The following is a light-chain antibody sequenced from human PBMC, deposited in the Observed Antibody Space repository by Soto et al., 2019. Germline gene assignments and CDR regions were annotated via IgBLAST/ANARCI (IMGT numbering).Light chain of an antibody. Sequence: VLTQSAGTVSLSPGERATLSCRASRSVSSSYLAWYQQKPGQAPRLLIYGASSRATGIPDRFSGSGSGTDFTLTISRLEPEDFAVYYCQQYGSSPTTFGQGTKVDI. CDR1: RSVSSSY. V-gene: IGKV3-20*01. J-gene: IGKJ1*01. CDR2: GAS. CDR3: QQYGSSPTT.